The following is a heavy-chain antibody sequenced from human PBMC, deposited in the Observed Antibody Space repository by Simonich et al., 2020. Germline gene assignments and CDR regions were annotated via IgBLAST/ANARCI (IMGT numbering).Heavy chain of an antibody. V-gene: IGHV1-2*02. CDR1: GYTFTGYY. CDR3: ARGALTGDYYYMDV. D-gene: IGHD7-27*01. Sequence: QVQLVQSGAEVKKPGASVKVSCKASGYTFTGYYMHWVRQAPGQGLEWRGWSKPKRGGTKYAQKFQGRVTMTRDTSISTAYMELSRLRSDDTAVYYCARGALTGDYYYMDVWGKGTTVTVSS. CDR2: SKPKRGGT. J-gene: IGHJ6*03.